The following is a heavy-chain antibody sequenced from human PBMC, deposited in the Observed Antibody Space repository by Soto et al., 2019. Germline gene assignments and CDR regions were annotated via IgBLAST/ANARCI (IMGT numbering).Heavy chain of an antibody. CDR3: ARHRYSSGWYGTHNWFDP. V-gene: IGHV4-31*03. D-gene: IGHD6-19*01. CDR2: IYYSGST. CDR1: GGSISSGGYY. J-gene: IGHJ5*02. Sequence: TLSLTCTVSGGSISSGGYYWSWIRQHPGKGLEWIGYIYYSGSTYYNPSLKSRVTISVDTSKNQFSLKLSSVTAADTAVYYCARHRYSSGWYGTHNWFDPWGQGTLVTVSS.